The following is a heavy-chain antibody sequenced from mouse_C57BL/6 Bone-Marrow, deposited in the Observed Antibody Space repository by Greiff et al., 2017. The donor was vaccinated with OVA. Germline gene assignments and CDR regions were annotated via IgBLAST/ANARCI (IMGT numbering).Heavy chain of an antibody. J-gene: IGHJ2*01. CDR1: GYTFTSYW. D-gene: IGHD1-1*01. V-gene: IGHV1-53*01. CDR3: ARLLGDY. Sequence: QVQLKESGTELVKPGASVKLSCKASGYTFTSYWMHWVKQRPGQGLEWIGDINPSNGGTNYNEKFKSKVTLTVDKSSSTAYMHLSSLTSEDSAVYHCARLLGDYWGQGTTLTVSS. CDR2: INPSNGGT.